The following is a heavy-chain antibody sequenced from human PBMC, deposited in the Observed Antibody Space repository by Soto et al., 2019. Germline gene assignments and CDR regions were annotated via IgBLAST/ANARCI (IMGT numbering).Heavy chain of an antibody. CDR1: GGSISSSRYY. CDR3: SSLFYLYCSGIYYSHNAMDV. Sequence: SETLSLTCTVSGGSISSSRYYWGWIRQPPGKRLEWIGSIYYSGSTYYNPSLKSRVTISVDTSKNQFSLKLSSVTAAETTVYYCSSLFYLYCSGIYYSHNAMDVWGKTTTVTVSS. D-gene: IGHD3-10*01. J-gene: IGHJ6*04. CDR2: IYYSGST. V-gene: IGHV4-39*01.